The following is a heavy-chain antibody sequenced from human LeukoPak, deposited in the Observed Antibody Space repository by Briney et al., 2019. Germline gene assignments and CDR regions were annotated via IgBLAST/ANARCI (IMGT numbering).Heavy chain of an antibody. D-gene: IGHD1-26*01. CDR1: GFMFDDYT. CDR3: ARIHSGSYYMGFDY. Sequence: GGSLRLSCVASGFMFDDYTMHWVRQAPGKGLEWVSLINWDGGSTYYAGSVKGRSTVSRDNSKNSLFLQMNSLRAEDTAVYYCARIHSGSYYMGFDYWGQGALVTVSS. CDR2: INWDGGST. V-gene: IGHV3-43*01. J-gene: IGHJ4*02.